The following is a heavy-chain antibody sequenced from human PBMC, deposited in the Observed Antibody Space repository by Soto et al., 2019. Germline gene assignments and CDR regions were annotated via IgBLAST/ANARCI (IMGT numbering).Heavy chain of an antibody. V-gene: IGHV3-23*01. CDR2: ISGSGGST. J-gene: IGHJ6*02. D-gene: IGHD6-6*01. CDR1: GFTFSSYA. CDR3: AKDSSSLHYYYGMDV. Sequence: GGSLRLSCAASGFTFSSYAMSWVRPAPGKGLEWVSAISGSGGSTYYADSVKGRFTISRDNSKNTLYLQMNSLRAEDTAVYYCAKDSSSLHYYYGMDVWGQGTTVTVSS.